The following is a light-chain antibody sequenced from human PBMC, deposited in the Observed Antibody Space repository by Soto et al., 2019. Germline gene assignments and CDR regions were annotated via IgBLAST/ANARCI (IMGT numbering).Light chain of an antibody. CDR3: QQYGSSPWT. J-gene: IGKJ1*01. Sequence: EIVLTQSPGTVSLSPGERATLSCRASQSVSSSYLAWYQQKPGQAPRLLMYAAASRATGIPDRFSGSGSGTDFTLTISRLEPEDFAVYYCQQYGSSPWTFGRGTKVEIK. V-gene: IGKV3-20*01. CDR1: QSVSSSY. CDR2: AAA.